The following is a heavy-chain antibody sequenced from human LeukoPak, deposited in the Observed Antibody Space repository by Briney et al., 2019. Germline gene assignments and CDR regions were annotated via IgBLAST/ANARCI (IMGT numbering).Heavy chain of an antibody. CDR3: AREDYGDAYFDY. CDR2: ISSSSSYI. V-gene: IGHV3-21*01. D-gene: IGHD4-17*01. J-gene: IGHJ4*02. CDR1: GFTFSSYT. Sequence: GGSLRLSCAVSGFTFSSYTMTWVRQAPGKGLEWVSSISSSSSYIYYGDSVKGRLTISRDNAKNSLYLQMNSLRAEDTAVYYCAREDYGDAYFDYWGQGTLVTVSS.